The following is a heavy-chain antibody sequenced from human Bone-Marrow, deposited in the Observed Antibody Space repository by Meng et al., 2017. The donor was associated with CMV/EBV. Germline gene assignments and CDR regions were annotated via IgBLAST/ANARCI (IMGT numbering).Heavy chain of an antibody. CDR1: GGSVSSGSYY. Sequence: SETLSLTRTVSGGSVSSGSYYWSWIRQPPGKGLEWIGYIYYSGSINYNPSLKSRVTISVDTSKNQFSLKLSSVTAADTAVYYCARVGIVVVPAAIRGYAFDIWGQGTMVTVSS. J-gene: IGHJ3*02. CDR3: ARVGIVVVPAAIRGYAFDI. CDR2: IYYSGSI. D-gene: IGHD2-2*02. V-gene: IGHV4-61*01.